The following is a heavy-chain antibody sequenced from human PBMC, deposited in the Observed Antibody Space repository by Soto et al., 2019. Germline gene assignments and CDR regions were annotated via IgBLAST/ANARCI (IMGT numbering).Heavy chain of an antibody. J-gene: IGHJ6*02. V-gene: IGHV5-51*01. CDR1: GYRFTSYW. D-gene: IGHD3-22*01. CDR3: ARGGYYDSSGYYYYGMDV. Sequence: PGESLKISCKGSGYRFTSYWIGWVRQMPGKGLEWMGIIYPGDSDTRYSPSFQGQVTISADKSISTAYLQWSSLKASDTAMYYCARGGYYDSSGYYYYGMDVWGQGTTVTVSS. CDR2: IYPGDSDT.